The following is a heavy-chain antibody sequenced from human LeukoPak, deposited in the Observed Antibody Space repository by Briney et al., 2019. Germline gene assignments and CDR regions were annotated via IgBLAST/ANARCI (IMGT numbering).Heavy chain of an antibody. D-gene: IGHD1-26*01. V-gene: IGHV3-23*01. CDR1: GFASSSNS. J-gene: IGHJ3*02. CDR3: AIDLRYSGSPRAFDI. CDR2: ISGSRGST. Sequence: GSLRLSCTVSGFASSSNSMSWVRQAPGKGLEWVSAISGSRGSTYYADSVKGRFTISRDNSKNTLFLQMNSLRAEDTAIYCCAIDLRYSGSPRAFDIWGQGTMVTVSS.